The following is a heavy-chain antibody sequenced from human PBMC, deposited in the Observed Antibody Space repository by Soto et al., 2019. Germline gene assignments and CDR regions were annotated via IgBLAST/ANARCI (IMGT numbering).Heavy chain of an antibody. D-gene: IGHD6-13*01. Sequence: SVKVSCKASGGSFSSYAISWVRQAPGQGLEWMGGIIPIVGTGNYAQNFQGRVTITADESTSTAYMELSSLRSEDTAMYYCARDMRAAGRPGMDVWGQGTKATVSS. J-gene: IGHJ6*02. CDR3: ARDMRAAGRPGMDV. CDR2: IIPIVGTG. V-gene: IGHV1-69*13. CDR1: GGSFSSYA.